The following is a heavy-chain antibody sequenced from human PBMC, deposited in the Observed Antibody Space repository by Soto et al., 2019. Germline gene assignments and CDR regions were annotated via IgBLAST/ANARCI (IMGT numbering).Heavy chain of an antibody. CDR2: IYWDDDK. CDR3: AHSGCISTTCYGDYYYYAMDV. V-gene: IGHV2-5*02. CDR1: GFSLTTTGVG. J-gene: IGHJ6*02. D-gene: IGHD2-2*01. Sequence: QITLKESGPTLVKPTQTLTLTCTFSGFSLTTTGVGVGWIRQPPGKALEWLALIYWDDDKRYSPSLKSRLTVTKDTYKXXVXLXXTNMDPVDTATYYCAHSGCISTTCYGDYYYYAMDVWGQGTTVTVSS.